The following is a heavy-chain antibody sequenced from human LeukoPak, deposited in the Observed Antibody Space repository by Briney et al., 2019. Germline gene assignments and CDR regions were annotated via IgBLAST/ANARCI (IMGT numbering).Heavy chain of an antibody. CDR2: INPNSGGT. V-gene: IGHV1-2*02. Sequence: ASVKVSCTASGYTFTGYYMHWVRQAPGRGLEWMGWINPNSGGTNYAQKFQGRVTMTRDTSISTAYMELSRLRSDDTAVYYCAREGTAMVPSFDYWGQGTLVTVSS. J-gene: IGHJ4*02. CDR3: AREGTAMVPSFDY. CDR1: GYTFTGYY. D-gene: IGHD5-18*01.